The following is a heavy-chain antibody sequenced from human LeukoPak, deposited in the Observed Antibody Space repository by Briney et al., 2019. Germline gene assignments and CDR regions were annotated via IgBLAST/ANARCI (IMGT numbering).Heavy chain of an antibody. J-gene: IGHJ4*02. CDR2: ISWNSGSI. Sequence: GRSLRLSCAASGFTFDDYAMHWVRQAPGKGLEWVSGISWNSGSIGYADSVKGRFTISRDNAKNSLYLQMNSLRAEDTALYYCAKVRSGIAIFDYWGQGTLVTVSS. CDR1: GFTFDDYA. V-gene: IGHV3-9*01. D-gene: IGHD2-21*01. CDR3: AKVRSGIAIFDY.